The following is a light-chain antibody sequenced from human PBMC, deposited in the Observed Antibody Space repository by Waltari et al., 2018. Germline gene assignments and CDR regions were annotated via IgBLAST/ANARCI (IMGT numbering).Light chain of an antibody. V-gene: IGLV1-44*01. CDR2: SNN. CDR3: AAWDDRLRGVV. Sequence: HQVPAPARKLLVCSNNQRPAGIPDRISGSTSGPSAFLAIIGLQSEDEADYYCAAWDDRLRGVVFGGGTRLHVL. J-gene: IGLJ2*01.